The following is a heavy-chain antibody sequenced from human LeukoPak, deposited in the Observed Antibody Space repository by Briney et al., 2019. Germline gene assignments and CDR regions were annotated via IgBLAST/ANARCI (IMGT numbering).Heavy chain of an antibody. CDR1: GFTFSSYA. D-gene: IGHD2-15*01. V-gene: IGHV3-30-3*01. CDR3: ARDLLANFDY. CDR2: ISYDGSNK. J-gene: IGHJ4*02. Sequence: PGGSLRLSCAASGFTFSSYAMHWVRQAPGKGLEWVAVISYDGSNKYYADSVKGRFTISRDNSKNTLYLQMNSLRAEDTAVYYCARDLLANFDYWGQGTLVTVSP.